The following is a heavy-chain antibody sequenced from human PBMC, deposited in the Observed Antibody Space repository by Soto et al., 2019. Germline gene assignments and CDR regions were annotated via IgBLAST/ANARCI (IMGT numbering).Heavy chain of an antibody. V-gene: IGHV1-3*01. Sequence: ASVKVSCKASGYTFTNYAMHWVRQAPGQRLEWMGWINAGNGNTKYSQKFQGRVTITRDTSASTAYMELSSLRSEDTAVYYCASSFTLPAALAYWGQGTLVTVSS. CDR1: GYTFTNYA. J-gene: IGHJ4*02. D-gene: IGHD2-2*01. CDR2: INAGNGNT. CDR3: ASSFTLPAALAY.